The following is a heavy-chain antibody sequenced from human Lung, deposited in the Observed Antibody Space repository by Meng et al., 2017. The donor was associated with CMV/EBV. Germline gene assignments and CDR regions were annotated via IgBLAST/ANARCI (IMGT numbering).Heavy chain of an antibody. CDR1: GYTFKRYA. D-gene: IGHD6-6*01. V-gene: IGHV1-18*01. Sequence: QVQLVQSGGEVKRPGASLHVFCTTSGYTFKRYAVPWVRQAPGQGLEWMGWINPYNGNTDHAQNLQARLTMTTDTSTSSVYMELGSLRSDDTAVYYCARGRVSYSSSSSLNYWGQGTLVTVSS. CDR2: INPYNGNT. CDR3: ARGRVSYSSSSSLNY. J-gene: IGHJ4*02.